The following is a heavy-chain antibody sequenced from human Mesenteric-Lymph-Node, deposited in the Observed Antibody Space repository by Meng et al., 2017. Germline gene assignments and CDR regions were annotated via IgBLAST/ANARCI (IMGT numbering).Heavy chain of an antibody. CDR2: IYYSGST. CDR1: GCSISSGGHS. V-gene: IGHV4-31*03. CDR3: ARVDSSGYFLDY. J-gene: IGHJ4*01. D-gene: IGHD3-22*01. Sequence: QVQLQESGSGLVKLSQTLSLTCTVSGCSISSGGHSWSWIRQHPGKGLEWIAYIYYSGSTYYNPSLKSRVILSVDTSKNQFSLKLSSVTAADTAVYYCARVDSSGYFLDYWGQGTLVTVSS.